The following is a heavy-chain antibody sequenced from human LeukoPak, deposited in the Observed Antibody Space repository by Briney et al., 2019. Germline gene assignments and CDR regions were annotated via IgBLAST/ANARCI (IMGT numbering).Heavy chain of an antibody. J-gene: IGHJ6*04. CDR1: GGSISSGDYY. Sequence: SETLSLNCTVSGGSISSGDYYCSWIRQPPGKGLEWIGYIYSRGSTYYNPSLKSRVTISVDTSKNQFSLKLSSVTAADTAVYYCARDNYIAVAGIGPYYYYGMDVWGKGTTVTVSS. V-gene: IGHV4-30-4*01. CDR3: ARDNYIAVAGIGPYYYYGMDV. CDR2: IYSRGST. D-gene: IGHD6-19*01.